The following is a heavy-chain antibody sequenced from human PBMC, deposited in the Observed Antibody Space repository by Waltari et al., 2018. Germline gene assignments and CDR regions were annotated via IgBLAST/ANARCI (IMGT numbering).Heavy chain of an antibody. J-gene: IGHJ3*02. CDR3: ARGLGPYGTGWII. Sequence: EVQLVETGGGLIQPGGSLRLSCAASGLTVSSNYMSWVRQAPGKGLEWGSVIDTGGSTYYADSVKGRFTISRDNSKNTLYLQINTPRAEDTAVYYCARGLGPYGTGWIIWGQGTMVTVSS. D-gene: IGHD4-17*01. V-gene: IGHV3-53*02. CDR1: GLTVSSNY. CDR2: IDTGGST.